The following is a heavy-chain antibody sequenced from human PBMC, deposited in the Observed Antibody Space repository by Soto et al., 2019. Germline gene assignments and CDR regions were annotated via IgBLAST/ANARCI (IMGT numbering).Heavy chain of an antibody. CDR3: AREWNPLNWFDP. J-gene: IGHJ5*02. CDR1: GFTFSSYS. V-gene: IGHV3-48*02. CDR2: ISSSSSTI. D-gene: IGHD1-1*01. Sequence: PGGSLRLSCAASGFTFSSYSMNWVRQAPGKGLEWVSYISSSSSTIYYADSVKGRFTISRDSAKNSLYLQMNSLRDEDTAVYYCAREWNPLNWFDPWGQGTLVTVSS.